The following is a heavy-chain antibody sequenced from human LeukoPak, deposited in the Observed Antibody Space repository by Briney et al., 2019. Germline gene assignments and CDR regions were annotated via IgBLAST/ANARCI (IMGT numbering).Heavy chain of an antibody. CDR3: ARQYYYDSSDYFDY. Sequence: AETLFLTCTVSGGSISSHYWSWIRQPPGKGLEWIAYIYYSGSTNYNPSLKSRVTISVDTSKNQFSLKLSSVTAADTAVYYCARQYYYDSSDYFDYWGQGTLVTVSS. D-gene: IGHD3-22*01. J-gene: IGHJ4*02. V-gene: IGHV4-59*11. CDR2: IYYSGST. CDR1: GGSISSHY.